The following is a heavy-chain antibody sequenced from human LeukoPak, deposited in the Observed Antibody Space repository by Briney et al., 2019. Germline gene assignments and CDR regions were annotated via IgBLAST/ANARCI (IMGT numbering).Heavy chain of an antibody. CDR1: GGSIRSTSYY. J-gene: IGHJ4*02. D-gene: IGHD3-10*01. CDR3: ARSVGSLLWFGEFDY. Sequence: SETLSLTCPVSGGSIRSTSYYWGWLRQPPGKGLEWIGYIYYSGSTNYNPSLKSRVTISVDTSKNQFSLKLSSVTAADTAVYYCARSVGSLLWFGEFDYWGQGTLVTVSS. CDR2: IYYSGST. V-gene: IGHV4-61*05.